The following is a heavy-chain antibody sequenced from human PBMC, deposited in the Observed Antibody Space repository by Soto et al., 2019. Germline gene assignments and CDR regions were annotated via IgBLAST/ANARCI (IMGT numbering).Heavy chain of an antibody. V-gene: IGHV1-18*01. CDR1: GYTFTSYG. CDR3: ARDLVMIVVGKGYYYYGMDV. Sequence: ASVKVSCKASGYTFTSYGISWVRQTPGQGLEWMGWISAYNGNTNYAQKLQGRVTMTTDTSTSTAYMELRSLRSDDTAVYYCARDLVMIVVGKGYYYYGMDVWGQGTTVTVSS. D-gene: IGHD3-22*01. J-gene: IGHJ6*02. CDR2: ISAYNGNT.